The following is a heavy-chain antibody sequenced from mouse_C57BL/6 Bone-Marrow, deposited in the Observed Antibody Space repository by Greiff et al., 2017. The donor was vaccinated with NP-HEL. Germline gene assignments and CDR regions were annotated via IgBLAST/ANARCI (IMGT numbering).Heavy chain of an antibody. CDR3: ARHGGLRRRLYYAMDY. CDR1: GYTFTEYT. Sequence: QVQLKQSGAELVKPGASVKLSCKASGYTFTEYTIHWVKQRSGQGLEWIGWFYPGSGSIKYNEKFKDKATLTADKSSSTVYMEISRLTSEDSAVYFCARHGGLRRRLYYAMDYWGQGTSVTVSS. V-gene: IGHV1-62-2*01. D-gene: IGHD2-4*01. CDR2: FYPGSGSI. J-gene: IGHJ4*01.